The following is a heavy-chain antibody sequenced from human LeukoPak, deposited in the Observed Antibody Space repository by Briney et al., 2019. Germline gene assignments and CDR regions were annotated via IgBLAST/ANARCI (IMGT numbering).Heavy chain of an antibody. J-gene: IGHJ4*02. CDR3: ARNSRSGTYYFDN. Sequence: SQTLSVTCAISGDSVSSNSAAWNWIRQSPSRGLEWLGRTYYRSKWYNDYTSSVKSRITINPDTSKNQFSLQLNSVTPEDTAVYYCARNSRSGTYYFDNWGQGTLVTVSS. D-gene: IGHD1-26*01. CDR1: GDSVSSNSAA. CDR2: TYYRSKWYN. V-gene: IGHV6-1*01.